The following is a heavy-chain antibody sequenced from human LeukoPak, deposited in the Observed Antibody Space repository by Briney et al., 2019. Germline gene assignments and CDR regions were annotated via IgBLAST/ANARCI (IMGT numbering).Heavy chain of an antibody. Sequence: GGSLRLSCGACGFTFSTYWMHWVRQAPGKGLVWVSRIDVDGSTTGYADSVKGRFTISRDNAKNTLYLQMNSLRAEDTAVYYCVRGYTYGLDNWGQGTMVTVSS. CDR2: IDVDGSTT. J-gene: IGHJ4*02. CDR1: GFTFSTYW. V-gene: IGHV3-74*01. D-gene: IGHD5-18*01. CDR3: VRGYTYGLDN.